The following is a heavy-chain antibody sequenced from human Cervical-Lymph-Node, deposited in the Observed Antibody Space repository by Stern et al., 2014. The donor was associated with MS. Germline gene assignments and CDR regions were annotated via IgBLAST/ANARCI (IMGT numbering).Heavy chain of an antibody. J-gene: IGHJ4*02. Sequence: QLQLQESGPGLVKPSGTLSLTCAVSGGSISSTNWWSWVRQPPGKGREYLGEIYHSGGTNYNPYLKSRVTISVDKSKNQFSLKLNSVTAADTAVYYCAANGYYSIDYWGQGTLVTVSS. V-gene: IGHV4-4*02. D-gene: IGHD3-3*01. CDR1: GGSISSTNW. CDR2: IYHSGGT. CDR3: AANGYYSIDY.